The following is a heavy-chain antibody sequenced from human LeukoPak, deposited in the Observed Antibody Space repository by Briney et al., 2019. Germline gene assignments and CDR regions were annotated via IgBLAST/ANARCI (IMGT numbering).Heavy chain of an antibody. D-gene: IGHD6-13*01. J-gene: IGHJ3*02. CDR3: AAAGTGDAFDI. CDR1: EFSVGSNY. CDR2: IYSGGST. V-gene: IGHV3-53*04. Sequence: GGSLRLACAASEFSVGSNYMTWVRQAPGKGLEWVSLIYSGGSTYYADSVKGRFLQMNSLRSEDTAVYYCAAAGTGDAFDIWGQGTMVTVSS.